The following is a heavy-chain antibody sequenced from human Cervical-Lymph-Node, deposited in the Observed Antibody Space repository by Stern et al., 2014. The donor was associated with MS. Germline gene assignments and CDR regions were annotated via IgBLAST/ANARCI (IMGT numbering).Heavy chain of an antibody. D-gene: IGHD6-13*01. V-gene: IGHV3-33*01. CDR2: IWYDGSNK. Sequence: VQLVESGGGVVQPGRSLRLSCAASGFTFSSHAMHWVRQAPGKGLEWVAVIWYDGSNKYYADSVKGRFTISRDNAKNTLYLQMNSLRAEDTAVYYCARSSSPSPYYYYGMDVWGQGTTVTVSS. CDR3: ARSSSPSPYYYYGMDV. CDR1: GFTFSSHA. J-gene: IGHJ6*02.